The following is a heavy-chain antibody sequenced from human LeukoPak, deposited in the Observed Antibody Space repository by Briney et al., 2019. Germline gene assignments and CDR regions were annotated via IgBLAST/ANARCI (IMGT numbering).Heavy chain of an antibody. J-gene: IGHJ4*02. D-gene: IGHD3-22*01. CDR1: GYTFTSYD. CDR2: MNPNSGNT. V-gene: IGHV1-8*03. CDR3: ARDIYYDSSGYCGSVY. Sequence: ASVKVSCKASGYTFTSYDINWVRQATGQGLEWMGWMNPNSGNTGYAQKFQGRVTITRNTSISTAYMELSSLRSEDTAVYYCARDIYYDSSGYCGSVYWGQGTLVTVSS.